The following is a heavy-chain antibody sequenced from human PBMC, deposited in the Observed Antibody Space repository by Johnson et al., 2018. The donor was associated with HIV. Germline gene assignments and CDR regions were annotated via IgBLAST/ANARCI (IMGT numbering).Heavy chain of an antibody. Sequence: VQLVESGGGLVQPGGSLRLSCAASGFIFSVYWMSWVRQAPGKGLEWVANIKQDGSEKYYVDSVKGRFTISRDNAKNSLYLQMNSLRAEDTAVYYCAKDLSGYSYGYGAFDIWGHGTMVTVYS. V-gene: IGHV3-7*01. D-gene: IGHD5-18*01. CDR2: IKQDGSEK. J-gene: IGHJ3*02. CDR3: AKDLSGYSYGYGAFDI. CDR1: GFIFSVYW.